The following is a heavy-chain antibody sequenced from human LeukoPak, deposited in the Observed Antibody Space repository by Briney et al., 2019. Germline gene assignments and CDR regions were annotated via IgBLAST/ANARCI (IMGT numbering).Heavy chain of an antibody. J-gene: IGHJ5*02. D-gene: IGHD6-13*01. V-gene: IGHV3-33*01. CDR1: GFTFSSYG. CDR3: ARDLRSSSWPNWFDP. CDR2: IWYDGSNK. Sequence: GGSLRLSCAASGFTFSSYGMHWVRQVPGKGLEWVAVIWYDGSNKYYADSVKGRFTISRDNSKNTLYLQMNSLRAEDTAVYYCARDLRSSSWPNWFDPWGQGTLVTVSS.